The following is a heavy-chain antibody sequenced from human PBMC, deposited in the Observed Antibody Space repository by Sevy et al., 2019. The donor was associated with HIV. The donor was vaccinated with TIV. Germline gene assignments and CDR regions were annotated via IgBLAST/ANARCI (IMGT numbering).Heavy chain of an antibody. Sequence: SETLSLTCTVSGVSFSDYYWAWIRQAPGKGLEWIGEVSQSGNAKYNPSLRSRVVMSLDKSKNHFTVKLSAVTAADTGMSYDARGPLFSPEYCSGGTCPTIDFWSQGTLVTVSS. V-gene: IGHV4-34*01. CDR1: GVSFSDYY. D-gene: IGHD2-15*01. CDR3: ARGPLFSPEYCSGGTCPTIDF. J-gene: IGHJ4*02. CDR2: VSQSGNA.